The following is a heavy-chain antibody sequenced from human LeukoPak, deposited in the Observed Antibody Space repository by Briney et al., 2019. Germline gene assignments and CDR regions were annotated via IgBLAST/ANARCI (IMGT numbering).Heavy chain of an antibody. J-gene: IGHJ4*02. D-gene: IGHD4-17*01. Sequence: SVKVSFKACGGTFSSYAISWVRQAPGQGLEWMGRIIPILGIANYAQKFQGRVTFTADKSTSTAYMELSSLRSEDTAVYYCARDSYGDGDYRGQGTLVTVSS. CDR3: ARDSYGDGDY. CDR2: IIPILGIA. CDR1: GGTFSSYA. V-gene: IGHV1-69*04.